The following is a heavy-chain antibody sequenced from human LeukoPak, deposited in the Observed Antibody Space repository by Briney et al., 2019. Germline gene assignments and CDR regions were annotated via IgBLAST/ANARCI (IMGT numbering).Heavy chain of an antibody. CDR3: AKRSGARGYGGYFDY. V-gene: IGHV3-23*01. Sequence: GGSLRLSCAASGFTFSGYAMSWVRQAPGKGLEWVSTISGSGGSTYYADSVKGRFTISRDNSKNTLYLQMNSLRAEDTAVYYCAKRSGARGYGGYFDYWGQGTLVTVSS. CDR2: ISGSGGST. CDR1: GFTFSGYA. J-gene: IGHJ4*02. D-gene: IGHD4-23*01.